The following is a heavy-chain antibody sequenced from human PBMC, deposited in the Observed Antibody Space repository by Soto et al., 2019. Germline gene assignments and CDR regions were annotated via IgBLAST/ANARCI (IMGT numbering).Heavy chain of an antibody. D-gene: IGHD2-2*01. CDR3: AVTVYCSSTSCYRYAFDI. V-gene: IGHV4-31*03. Sequence: QVQLQESGPGLVKPSQTLSLTCTVSGGSISSGGYYWSWIRQHPGKGLEWIGYIYYSGSTYYNPYLKSRVTISVDTSKNQFSLKLSSVTAADTAVYYCAVTVYCSSTSCYRYAFDIWGQGTMVTVSS. CDR1: GGSISSGGYY. CDR2: IYYSGST. J-gene: IGHJ3*02.